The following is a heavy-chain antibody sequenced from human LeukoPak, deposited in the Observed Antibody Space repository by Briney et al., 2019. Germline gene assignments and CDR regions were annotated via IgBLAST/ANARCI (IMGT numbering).Heavy chain of an antibody. D-gene: IGHD6-19*01. CDR1: GFTLSSYE. J-gene: IGHJ1*01. Sequence: GGSLRLSCTVSGFTLSSYEMSWIRQAPGKGLEWVSSIDYDGGSGHYADSVKGRFTISRDNSNNTLFLHLNSLRGEDTAVYYCTRDSGWYGLSWGQGTLVTVSS. CDR2: IDYDGGSG. V-gene: IGHV3-23*01. CDR3: TRDSGWYGLS.